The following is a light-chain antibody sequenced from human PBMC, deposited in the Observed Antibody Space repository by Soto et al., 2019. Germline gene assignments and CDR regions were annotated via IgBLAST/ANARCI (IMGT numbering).Light chain of an antibody. CDR1: QSVSSIY. CDR2: GAF. V-gene: IGKV3-20*01. CDR3: QQYGDSVT. J-gene: IGKJ4*01. Sequence: EIVLTQSPGTLSLSPGERATLSCRASQSVSSIYLTLYQQKPGQAPRLLIYGAFNRATGIPDRFSGSGSGTDFTLTISGLEPEDFAVYYCQQYGDSVTFGGGTKVEIK.